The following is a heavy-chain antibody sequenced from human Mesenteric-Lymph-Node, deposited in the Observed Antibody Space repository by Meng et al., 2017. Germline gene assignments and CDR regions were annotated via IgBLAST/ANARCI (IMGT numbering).Heavy chain of an antibody. CDR2: ISSSSNYI. D-gene: IGHD2/OR15-2a*01. Sequence: GGSLRLSCAASGFTFSSYEMSWVRQAPGKGLEWISSISSSSNYIYYSDSLKGRVTISRDNVENSLHLQVNSLRAEDTAVYYCARISESRFDPWGRGTLVTVSS. V-gene: IGHV3-21*01. CDR3: ARISESRFDP. J-gene: IGHJ5*02. CDR1: GFTFSSYE.